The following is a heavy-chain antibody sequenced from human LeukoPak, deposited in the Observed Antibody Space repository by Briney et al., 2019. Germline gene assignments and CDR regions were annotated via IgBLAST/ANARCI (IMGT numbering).Heavy chain of an antibody. CDR2: IRSTTDGGAS. D-gene: IGHD6-19*01. V-gene: IGHV3-15*01. J-gene: IGHJ4*02. Sequence: GGSLRLSCAASGFTFSDAWMSWVRHTPGKGLEWVGRIRSTTDGGASDYAAPVKGRFTISRDDSKNTLYLEMDSLQTEDTGVYYCTSSSAEEWLFDCWGQGTPVTVSS. CDR3: TSSSAEEWLFDC. CDR1: GFTFSDAW.